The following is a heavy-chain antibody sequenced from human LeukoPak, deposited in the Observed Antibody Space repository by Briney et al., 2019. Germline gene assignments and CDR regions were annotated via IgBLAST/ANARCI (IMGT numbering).Heavy chain of an antibody. CDR2: IKQDGSET. J-gene: IGHJ3*02. Sequence: GGSLRLSCVASGFTFSSYWMSWVRQAPGKGLEWVANIKQDGSETSYVDSVKGRFTISRDNSKNTLYLQMNSLRAEDTAVYYCARVSSISLLFDIWGQGTMVTVSS. V-gene: IGHV3-7*01. D-gene: IGHD2/OR15-2a*01. CDR1: GFTFSSYW. CDR3: ARVSSISLLFDI.